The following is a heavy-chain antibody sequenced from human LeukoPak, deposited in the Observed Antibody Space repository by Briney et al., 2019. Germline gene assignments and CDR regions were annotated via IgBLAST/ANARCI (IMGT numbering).Heavy chain of an antibody. CDR1: GFTFSSYG. CDR2: ISYDGSNK. V-gene: IGHV3-30*18. CDR3: AKALTLSFDY. J-gene: IGHJ4*02. Sequence: GGSLRLSCAASGFTFSSYGMHWVRQAPGKGLEWVAVISYDGSNKYYADSVKGRFTISRDNSKNTLYLQMNSLRAEDTAVYYCAKALTLSFDYWGQGTLVTVSS.